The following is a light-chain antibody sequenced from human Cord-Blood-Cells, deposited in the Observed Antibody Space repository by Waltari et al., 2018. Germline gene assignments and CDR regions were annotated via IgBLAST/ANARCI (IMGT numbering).Light chain of an antibody. V-gene: IGLV2-11*01. CDR2: DVS. J-gene: IGLJ3*02. CDR1: SSAVGGYNY. Sequence: QSALTQPPSVSGSPRQSVTISCTGSSSAVGGYNYVSWYQQHPGKAPKLMIYDVSKRPSGVPDRFSGSKSGNTASLTISGLQAEDEADYYCCSYAGSYTWVFGGGTKLTVL. CDR3: CSYAGSYTWV.